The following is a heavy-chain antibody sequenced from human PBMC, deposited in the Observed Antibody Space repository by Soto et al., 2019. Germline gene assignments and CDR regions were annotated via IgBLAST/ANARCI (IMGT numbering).Heavy chain of an antibody. D-gene: IGHD5-18*01. CDR2: IVVGSGNT. V-gene: IGHV1-58*01. CDR3: AADVQLWANAFDI. CDR1: GFTFTSSA. J-gene: IGHJ3*02. Sequence: SVKVSCKASGFTFTSSAVQWVRQARGQRLEWIGWIVVGSGNTNYAQKFQERVTITRDMSTSTAYMELSSLRSEDTAVYYCAADVQLWANAFDIWGQGTMVTVSS.